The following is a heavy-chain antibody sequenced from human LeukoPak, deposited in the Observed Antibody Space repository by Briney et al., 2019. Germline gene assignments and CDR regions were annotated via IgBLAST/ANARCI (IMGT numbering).Heavy chain of an antibody. J-gene: IGHJ4*02. CDR2: IGAGSGAIT. D-gene: IGHD6-19*01. CDR3: AKVLSGWYRGNDC. Sequence: PGGSLRLSCVASGFTFSSYAMRWVRQAPGKGLEWVSAIGAGSGAITIYADSVKGRFTISRDNSKNTLCLQMNSLRAEDTAVYYCAKVLSGWYRGNDCWGQGALVAVSS. V-gene: IGHV3-23*01. CDR1: GFTFSSYA.